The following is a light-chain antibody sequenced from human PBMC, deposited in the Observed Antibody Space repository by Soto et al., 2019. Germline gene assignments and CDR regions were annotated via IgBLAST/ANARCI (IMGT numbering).Light chain of an antibody. Sequence: SYELTQPPSVSVAPGQTARITCGGNNIGSKSVHWYQQRPGQAPVLVVYDDSDRPSGFPERFSGSNSGNTATLTISRVEAGDEADYYCQVWDSSSDVFGTGTKLTVL. CDR3: QVWDSSSDV. CDR2: DDS. V-gene: IGLV3-21*02. J-gene: IGLJ1*01. CDR1: NIGSKS.